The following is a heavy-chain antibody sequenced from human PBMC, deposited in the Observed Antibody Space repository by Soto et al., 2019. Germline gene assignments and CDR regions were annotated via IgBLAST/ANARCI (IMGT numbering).Heavy chain of an antibody. CDR2: ISPDGSST. CDR1: GFTFSSYW. CDR3: ARENFVSFDA. J-gene: IGHJ5*02. D-gene: IGHD6-6*01. Sequence: EVQLVESGGGLVPPGGSLRLSCAASGFTFSSYWMHWVRRAPGKGLVWVSRISPDGSSTSYADSVKGRFTISRDNAKNTLYLQMNSLSAEDTSVYYCARENFVSFDAWGQGTLVTVSS. V-gene: IGHV3-74*01.